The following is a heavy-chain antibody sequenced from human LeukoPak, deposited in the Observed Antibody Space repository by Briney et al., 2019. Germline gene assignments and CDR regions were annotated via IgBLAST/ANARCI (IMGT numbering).Heavy chain of an antibody. CDR2: ISAYNGNT. J-gene: IGHJ5*02. Sequence: ASVKVSCKASGYTFTSYGISWGRQAPGQGLEWMGWISAYNGNTNYAQKLQGRITMTTDTSTSTAYMELRSLRSDDTDVYYCARPAYDFWSGYFQDNGFDPWGQGTLVTVSS. CDR1: GYTFTSYG. CDR3: ARPAYDFWSGYFQDNGFDP. V-gene: IGHV1-18*01. D-gene: IGHD3-3*01.